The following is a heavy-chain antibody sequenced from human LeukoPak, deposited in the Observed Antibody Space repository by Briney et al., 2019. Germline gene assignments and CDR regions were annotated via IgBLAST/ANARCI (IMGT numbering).Heavy chain of an antibody. CDR2: ISSSGSTI. Sequence: GGSLRLSCAASGFTFSSYEMNWVRQAPGKGLEWVSYISSSGSTIYYADSVKGRFTISRDNAKNSLYLQMNSLRAEDTALYYCAKAQGGTAGAFDIWGQGTMVTVSS. CDR3: AKAQGGTAGAFDI. V-gene: IGHV3-48*03. CDR1: GFTFSSYE. D-gene: IGHD1-1*01. J-gene: IGHJ3*02.